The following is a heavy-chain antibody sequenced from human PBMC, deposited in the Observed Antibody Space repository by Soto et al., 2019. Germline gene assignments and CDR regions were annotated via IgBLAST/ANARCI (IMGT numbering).Heavy chain of an antibody. V-gene: IGHV1-18*01. Sequence: QVQLVQSGAEVKKPGASVKVSCKASGYTFTSYGISWVRQAPGQGLEGMGWISAYNGNTKYAQKVQGTVTMTTDTTTNPAHMGLRSLRSDDTAVYSCARDNPPFGPWGQGTLVPVSS. CDR2: ISAYNGNT. CDR1: GYTFTSYG. CDR3: ARDNPPFGP. J-gene: IGHJ5*02.